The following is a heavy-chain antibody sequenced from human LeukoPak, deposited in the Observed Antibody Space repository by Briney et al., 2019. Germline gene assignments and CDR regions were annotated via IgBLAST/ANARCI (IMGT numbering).Heavy chain of an antibody. J-gene: IGHJ4*02. CDR3: AKDYGSGSYYAFDH. Sequence: GGSLRLSCAVSGFTVSGDYMSWIRQAPGKGLEWVSLIYSDDTTLYADSVKGRFTISRDNAKNSLYLQMNSLRAEDTALYYCAKDYGSGSYYAFDHWGQGTPVTVSS. D-gene: IGHD3-10*01. CDR1: GFTVSGDY. V-gene: IGHV3-53*05. CDR2: IYSDDTT.